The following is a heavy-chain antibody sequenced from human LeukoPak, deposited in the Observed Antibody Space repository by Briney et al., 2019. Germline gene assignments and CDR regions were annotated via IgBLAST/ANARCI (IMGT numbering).Heavy chain of an antibody. CDR1: GGSISSYY. Sequence: PSETLSLTCTVSGGSISSYYWGWIRQPPGKGLEWIGSISYSGTTYYNPSLNSRVTISVDTSKNQFSLRLSSVTVADTAVYYCARHRRGDCSSASCYTDYWGQGTLVTVSS. J-gene: IGHJ4*02. CDR2: ISYSGTT. V-gene: IGHV4-39*01. D-gene: IGHD2-2*02. CDR3: ARHRRGDCSSASCYTDY.